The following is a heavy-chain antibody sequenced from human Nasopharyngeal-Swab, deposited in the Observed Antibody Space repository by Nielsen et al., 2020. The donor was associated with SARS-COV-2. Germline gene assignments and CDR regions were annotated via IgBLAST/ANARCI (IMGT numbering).Heavy chain of an antibody. Sequence: GGSLRLSCAVSGFTFSTYWMQWVRQVPGKGLVWVSCISGDGSTISYADSVKGRFTISRDNARNTLYLQMNSLRAEDTAVYYCARGGNFYLDYWGQGTLVTVSS. D-gene: IGHD1-1*01. CDR1: GFTFSTYW. V-gene: IGHV3-74*01. CDR3: ARGGNFYLDY. CDR2: ISGDGSTI. J-gene: IGHJ4*02.